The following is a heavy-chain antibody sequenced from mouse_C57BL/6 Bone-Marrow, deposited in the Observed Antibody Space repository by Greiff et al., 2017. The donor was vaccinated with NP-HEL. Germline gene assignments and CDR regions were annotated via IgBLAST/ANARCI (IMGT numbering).Heavy chain of an antibody. Sequence: QVHVKQSGAELARPGASVKLSCKASGYTFTSYGISWVKQRTGQGLEWIGEIYPRSGNTYYNEKFKGKATLTADQSSSTAYIELRSLTSEDSAVYFCARYDGYYYAMGYWGQGTSVTVSA. CDR2: IYPRSGNT. CDR3: ARYDGYYYAMGY. J-gene: IGHJ4*01. V-gene: IGHV1-81*01. CDR1: GYTFTSYG. D-gene: IGHD2-3*01.